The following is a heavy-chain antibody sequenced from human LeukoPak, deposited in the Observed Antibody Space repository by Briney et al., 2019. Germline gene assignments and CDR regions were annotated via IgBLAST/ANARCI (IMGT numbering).Heavy chain of an antibody. CDR3: VRAYHPGGWFDP. J-gene: IGHJ5*02. Sequence: GGSLRLSCTVSGFIFSDFSMSWVRQAPGKGLEWVAKMSEDGNEIFYVDSVKGRFTISRDNTKKSLYLQLNSLRPEDSAVHYCVRAYHPGGWFDPWGQGTLVTVSS. CDR1: GFIFSDFS. CDR2: MSEDGNEI. D-gene: IGHD2-2*01. V-gene: IGHV3-7*04.